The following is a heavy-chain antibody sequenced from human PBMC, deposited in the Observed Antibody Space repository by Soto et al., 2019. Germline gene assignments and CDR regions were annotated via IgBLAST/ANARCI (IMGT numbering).Heavy chain of an antibody. V-gene: IGHV3-9*01. J-gene: IGHJ4*02. D-gene: IGHD2-15*01. CDR2: ISWNSNII. Sequence: EVHLVESGGGLVQPGRSLRLSCAASGFTFDDYAMHWVRRVPGKGLEWVSSISWNSNIIGYADSVEGRFTISRDNAKNSLYLQMNSLRPEDTAFYHCAKGGPDAFCSGGRCYFAYWGQGILVTVSS. CDR3: AKGGPDAFCSGGRCYFAY. CDR1: GFTFDDYA.